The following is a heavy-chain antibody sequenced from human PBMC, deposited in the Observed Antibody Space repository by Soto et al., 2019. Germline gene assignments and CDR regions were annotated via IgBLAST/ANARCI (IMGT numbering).Heavy chain of an antibody. Sequence: GGSLRLSCAASGFTFSAYGMHWVRQAPGRGLEWVAVISYEGSLKNYADSVKGRFTISRDNSKNTLYLQMNSLRREDTAVYYCATVPRQNSNGWIYFDYWGQGTRVTGSS. V-gene: IGHV3-30*03. J-gene: IGHJ4*02. CDR3: ATVPRQNSNGWIYFDY. D-gene: IGHD4-4*01. CDR1: GFTFSAYG. CDR2: ISYEGSLK.